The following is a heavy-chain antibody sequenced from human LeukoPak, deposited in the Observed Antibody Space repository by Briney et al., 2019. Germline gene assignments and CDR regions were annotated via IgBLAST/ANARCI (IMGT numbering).Heavy chain of an antibody. Sequence: SVKVSCKASGGTFSSYAISWVRQAPGQGLEWMGRIIPILGIANYAQKFQGRVTITADKSTSTAYMELSSLRSEDTAVYYCARDLYSSSWLEDYWGQGTLVTVSS. J-gene: IGHJ4*02. CDR2: IIPILGIA. D-gene: IGHD6-13*01. V-gene: IGHV1-69*04. CDR1: GGTFSSYA. CDR3: ARDLYSSSWLEDY.